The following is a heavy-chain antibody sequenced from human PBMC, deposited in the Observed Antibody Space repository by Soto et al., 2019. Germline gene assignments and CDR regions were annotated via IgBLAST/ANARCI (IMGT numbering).Heavy chain of an antibody. CDR2: INSDGSST. CDR3: ATVLAMAYWFFDL. CDR1: GFTFSSYW. D-gene: IGHD6-19*01. Sequence: EVQLVESGGGLVQPGGSLRLSCAASGFTFSSYWMHWDRQAPGKGLVWVSRINSDGSSTSYADSVKGRFTISRDNAKNTLYLQMNSLRAEDTPVYYCATVLAMAYWFFDLWGRGTLVTVSS. J-gene: IGHJ2*01. V-gene: IGHV3-74*01.